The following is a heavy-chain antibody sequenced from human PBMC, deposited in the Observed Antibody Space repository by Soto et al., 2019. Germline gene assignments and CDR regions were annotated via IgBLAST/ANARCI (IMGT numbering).Heavy chain of an antibody. CDR1: GFTFDDYA. D-gene: IGHD3-10*01. CDR3: AKDISGSGSSNFDY. CDR2: ISWNSGSI. J-gene: IGHJ4*02. Sequence: GGSLRLSCAASGFTFDDYAMHWVRQAPGKGLEWVSGISWNSGSIGYADSVKGRFTISRDNAKNSLYLQMNSLRAEDTALYYCAKDISGSGSSNFDYWGQGTLVTVSS. V-gene: IGHV3-9*01.